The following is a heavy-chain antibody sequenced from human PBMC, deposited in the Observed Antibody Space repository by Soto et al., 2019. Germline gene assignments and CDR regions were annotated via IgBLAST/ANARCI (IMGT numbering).Heavy chain of an antibody. J-gene: IGHJ6*02. CDR2: IIDSGGST. CDR3: GKGRSYYYYYGVDV. CDR1: GFNFSSYA. V-gene: IGHV3-23*01. Sequence: PGGSLSLACAASGFNFSSYAISWVRQAPGKGLEWVSDIIDSGGSTYYADAVKGRFTISRDNSKSTLYLQMNSLRAEDTAVYYCGKGRSYYYYYGVDVWGQGTTVTVSS. D-gene: IGHD1-26*01.